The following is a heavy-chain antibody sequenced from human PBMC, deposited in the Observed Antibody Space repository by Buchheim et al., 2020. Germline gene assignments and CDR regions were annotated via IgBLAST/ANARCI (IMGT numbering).Heavy chain of an antibody. J-gene: IGHJ4*02. D-gene: IGHD6-13*01. V-gene: IGHV1-58*01. Sequence: QMQLVQSGPEVKKPGTSVRVSCKASGFTFTSSAVQWVRQARGQRLEWIGWIVVGSGNTNYAQKFQERVTITRDMSTSTAYLELSSLRSEDTAVYYCAAVGSSPGCDYFDYWGQETL. CDR1: GFTFTSSA. CDR2: IVVGSGNT. CDR3: AAVGSSPGCDYFDY.